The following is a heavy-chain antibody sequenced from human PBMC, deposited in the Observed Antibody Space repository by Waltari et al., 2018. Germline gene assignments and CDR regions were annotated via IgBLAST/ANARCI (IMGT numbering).Heavy chain of an antibody. CDR1: GGSISSSNW. Sequence: QVQLQESGPGLVKPSGTLSLTCAVSGGSISSSNWWSWVRQPPGKGLEWIGEIYHRGSTNDNPSRKSRVTISVDKSKNQFSLKLSSVTAADTAVYYCAGAEEGIAAAFDYWGQGTLVTVSS. D-gene: IGHD6-13*01. J-gene: IGHJ4*02. V-gene: IGHV4-4*02. CDR2: IYHRGST. CDR3: AGAEEGIAAAFDY.